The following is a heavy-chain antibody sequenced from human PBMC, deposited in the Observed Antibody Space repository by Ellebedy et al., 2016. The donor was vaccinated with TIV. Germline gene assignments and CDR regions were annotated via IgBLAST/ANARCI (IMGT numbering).Heavy chain of an antibody. Sequence: GESLKISXTASGFTFSTSAMTWVRQAPGKGLEWVSSISSSGDTTYYADSVRGRFTISRDNSKSTLFLQMNSLRADDTAIYYCAKVQSWTWLDYWGQGTLVTASS. D-gene: IGHD3-22*01. J-gene: IGHJ4*02. CDR3: AKVQSWTWLDY. V-gene: IGHV3-23*01. CDR2: ISSSGDTT. CDR1: GFTFSTSA.